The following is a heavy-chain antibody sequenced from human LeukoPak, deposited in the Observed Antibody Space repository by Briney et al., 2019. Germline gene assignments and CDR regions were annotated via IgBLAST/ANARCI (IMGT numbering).Heavy chain of an antibody. CDR1: EFTFSSYA. CDR3: AKGRIVDTAYIA. Sequence: PGGSLRLSCAASEFTFSSYAMSWVRQAPGKGLEWVSAISGSGGSTYYADSVKGRFTIYRDNSKNTLYLQMNSLRAEDTAVYYCAKGRIVDTAYIAWGQGTLVTVSS. CDR2: ISGSGGST. D-gene: IGHD5-18*01. J-gene: IGHJ4*02. V-gene: IGHV3-23*01.